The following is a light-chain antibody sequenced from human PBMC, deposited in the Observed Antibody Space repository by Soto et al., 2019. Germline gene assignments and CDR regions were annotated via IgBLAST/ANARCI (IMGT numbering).Light chain of an antibody. CDR1: QGLVDRNGNTF. CDR2: KVC. Sequence: DVVMTQSPLSLPVTLGQPASISCRSSQGLVDRNGNTFLDWFFQRPGPSPRRLIYKVCNRDSGVPDRFSGSGSGTDFPLHISRVEAEDVGVYYCLQYTHWTHTFGQGTRVELK. V-gene: IGKV2-30*01. CDR3: LQYTHWTHT. J-gene: IGKJ5*01.